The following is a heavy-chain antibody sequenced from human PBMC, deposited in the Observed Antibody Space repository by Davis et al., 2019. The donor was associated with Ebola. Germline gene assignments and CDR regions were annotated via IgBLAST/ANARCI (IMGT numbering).Heavy chain of an antibody. Sequence: ASVKVSCKASGYTFGDYYVHWVRQAPGQGLEWMGRLNPNSGGTNYAQKFQGRVTMTRDTSISTAYMELSRLRSDDTAVYYCARDSSGWYGYGMDVWGKGTTVTVSS. CDR2: LNPNSGGT. CDR1: GYTFGDYY. CDR3: ARDSSGWYGYGMDV. J-gene: IGHJ6*04. V-gene: IGHV1-2*06. D-gene: IGHD6-19*01.